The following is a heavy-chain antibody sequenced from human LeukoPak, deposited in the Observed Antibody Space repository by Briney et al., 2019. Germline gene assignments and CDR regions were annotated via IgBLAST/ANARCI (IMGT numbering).Heavy chain of an antibody. CDR2: IIPIFGTA. D-gene: IGHD3-10*01. J-gene: IGHJ6*04. CDR3: AADGAPTYYYGMDV. V-gene: IGHV1-69*01. Sequence: SVKVSCKASGGTFSSYAISWVRQAPGQGLEWMGGIIPIFGTANYAQKFQGRVTITADESTSTAYMELSSLRSEDTAVYYCAADGAPTYYYGMDVWGKGTTVTVSS. CDR1: GGTFSSYA.